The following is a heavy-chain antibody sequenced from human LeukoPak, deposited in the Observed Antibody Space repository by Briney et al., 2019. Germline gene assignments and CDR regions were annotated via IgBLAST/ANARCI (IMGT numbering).Heavy chain of an antibody. CDR1: GYTFTSYD. J-gene: IGHJ3*02. Sequence: GASVKVSCKASGYTFTSYDVNWVRQAAGQGLEWMGWMNSNSGNTGYAQKFLGRVTMTRNTSISTAYMELSSLRSEDTAVYYCARFLRGATNALEIWGQGTMVTVSS. CDR2: MNSNSGNT. D-gene: IGHD1-26*01. V-gene: IGHV1-8*01. CDR3: ARFLRGATNALEI.